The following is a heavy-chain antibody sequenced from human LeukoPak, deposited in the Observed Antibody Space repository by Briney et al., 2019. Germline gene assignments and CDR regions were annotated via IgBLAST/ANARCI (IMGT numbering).Heavy chain of an antibody. J-gene: IGHJ3*02. Sequence: SETLSLTCTVSGGSISGGSYFWSWIRQSPGKGLEWIGNIYYSGTSYYNPSLKSRVTISVDTSKNQFSLKVNSMSAADTAVDYCXXXXXXXXXXXXXXXXXXXFHIWGQGTMVTVSS. CDR3: XXXXXXXXXXXXXXXXXXXFHI. CDR1: GGSISGGSYF. V-gene: IGHV4-39*07. CDR2: IYYSGTS.